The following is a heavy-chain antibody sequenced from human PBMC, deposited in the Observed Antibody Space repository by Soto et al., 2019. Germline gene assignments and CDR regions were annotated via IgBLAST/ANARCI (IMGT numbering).Heavy chain of an antibody. D-gene: IGHD2-2*01. CDR1: GGSISSGGHY. J-gene: IGHJ5*02. V-gene: IGHV4-31*03. CDR2: IYYSGST. Sequence: SETLSLTCTVSGGSISSGGHYWSWIRQHPGKGLEWIGYIYYSGSTYYNPSLKSRVTISVDTSKNQFSLKLSSVTAADTAVYYCARDLGKEVPAGWFDPWGQGTLVTVSS. CDR3: ARDLGKEVPAGWFDP.